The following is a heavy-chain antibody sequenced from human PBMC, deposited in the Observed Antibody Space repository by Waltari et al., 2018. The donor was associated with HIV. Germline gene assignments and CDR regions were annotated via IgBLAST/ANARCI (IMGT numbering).Heavy chain of an antibody. D-gene: IGHD3-10*01. J-gene: IGHJ5*02. Sequence: QVQLQESGPGLVKPSETLSLTCTVSGGSFSTYYWSWIRQPPGKGLEWMGYIYYNGGTKDNPAIKNRGTMTMDTSKAQFSLELSSVTTADTAIYDCARDFYGSGIGLSRGRRYFDPWGQGALVTVSS. V-gene: IGHV4-59*01. CDR1: GGSFSTYY. CDR3: ARDFYGSGIGLSRGRRYFDP. CDR2: IYYNGGT.